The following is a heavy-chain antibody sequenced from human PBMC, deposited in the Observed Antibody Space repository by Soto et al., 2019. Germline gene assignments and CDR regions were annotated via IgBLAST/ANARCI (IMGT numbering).Heavy chain of an antibody. J-gene: IGHJ6*02. CDR1: GGTFSSYT. CDR3: ARDPFYGDYVDWYYGMDV. CDR2: IIPILGIA. D-gene: IGHD4-17*01. V-gene: IGHV1-69*04. Sequence: GASVKVSCKASGGTFSSYTISWVRQAPGQGLEWMGRIIPILGIANYAQKFQGRVTITADKSTSTAYMELSSLRSEDTAVYYCARDPFYGDYVDWYYGMDVWGQGTTVTVSS.